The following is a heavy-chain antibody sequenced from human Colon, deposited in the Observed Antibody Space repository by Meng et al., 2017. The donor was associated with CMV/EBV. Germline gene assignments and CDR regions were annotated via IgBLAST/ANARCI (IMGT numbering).Heavy chain of an antibody. J-gene: IGHJ4*02. CDR2: INPNSGGT. CDR3: ARGVGGDYSNPLFDY. Sequence: ASVKVSCKGSGYTFTGYYVYWVRQAPGQGLEWMGWINPNSGGTSYAQKFQGRVTMTRDTSISTAYMEVGRLRSDDTAVYYCARGVGGDYSNPLFDYWGQGTLVTVSS. CDR1: GYTFTGYY. D-gene: IGHD4-11*01. V-gene: IGHV1-2*02.